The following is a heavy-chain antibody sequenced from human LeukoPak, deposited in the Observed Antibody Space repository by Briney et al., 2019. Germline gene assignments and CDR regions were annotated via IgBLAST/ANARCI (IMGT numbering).Heavy chain of an antibody. CDR1: GFTFSSYW. J-gene: IGHJ6*02. V-gene: IGHV3-74*01. Sequence: PGGSLRLSCAASGFTFSSYWMHWVRQAPGKGLVWVSRINSDGSSTSYADSVKGRFTISRDNAKNSLYLQMNSLRAEDTAVYYCARDLEWSNRAYYGMDVWGQGTTVTVSS. D-gene: IGHD3-3*01. CDR2: INSDGSST. CDR3: ARDLEWSNRAYYGMDV.